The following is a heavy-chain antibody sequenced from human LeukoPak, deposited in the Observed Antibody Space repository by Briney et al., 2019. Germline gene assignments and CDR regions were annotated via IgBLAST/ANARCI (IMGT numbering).Heavy chain of an antibody. D-gene: IGHD6-19*01. CDR2: FDPEDGET. CDR3: ARADGIAVAGIYYYYGMDV. V-gene: IGHV1-24*01. CDR1: GYTLTELS. J-gene: IGHJ6*04. Sequence: ASVKVSCKVSGYTLTELSMHWVRQAPGKGLGWMGGFDPEDGETIYAQKFQGRVTMTEDTSTDTAYMELSSLRSEDTAVYYCARADGIAVAGIYYYYGMDVWGKGTTVTVSS.